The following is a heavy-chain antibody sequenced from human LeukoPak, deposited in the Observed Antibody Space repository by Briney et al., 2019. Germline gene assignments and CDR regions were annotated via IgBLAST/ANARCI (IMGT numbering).Heavy chain of an antibody. CDR3: ARVNSGSYYSDAFDI. CDR2: INPNSGGT. Sequence: ASVKVSCKASGYTFTGYYMHWVRQAPGQGLEWMGWINPNSGGTNYAQKFQGRVTMTRDTSISTAYMELSRLRSDDTAVYYCARVNSGSYYSDAFDIWGQGTMVTVSS. J-gene: IGHJ3*02. D-gene: IGHD1-26*01. V-gene: IGHV1-2*02. CDR1: GYTFTGYY.